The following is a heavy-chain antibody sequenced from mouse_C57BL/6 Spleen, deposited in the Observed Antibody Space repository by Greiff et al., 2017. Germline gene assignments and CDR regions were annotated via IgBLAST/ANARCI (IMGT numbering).Heavy chain of an antibody. V-gene: IGHV1-81*01. CDR3: ARSEAYYGPLDY. CDR1: GYTFTSYG. D-gene: IGHD1-2*01. CDR2: IYPRSGNT. Sequence: VQLQQSGAELARPGASVKLSCKASGYTFTSYGISWVKQRTGQGLEWIGEIYPRSGNTYYNEKFKGKATLTADKSSSTAYMELRSLTSEDSAVYFCARSEAYYGPLDYWGQGTTLTVSS. J-gene: IGHJ2*01.